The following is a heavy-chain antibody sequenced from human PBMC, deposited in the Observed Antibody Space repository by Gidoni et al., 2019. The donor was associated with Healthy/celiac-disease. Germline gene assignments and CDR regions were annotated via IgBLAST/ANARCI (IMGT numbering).Heavy chain of an antibody. J-gene: IGHJ4*02. Sequence: QLQLQESGSGLVKPSQTLSLTCAVPGGPIRRVGSSWSWIRQPPGKGLEWIGYVYHSGSTYYNPSLKSRVTISVDRSKNQFSLKLSSVTAADTAVYYCARVAYDSSGYYYLIDYWGQGTLVTVSS. CDR2: VYHSGST. CDR3: ARVAYDSSGYYYLIDY. CDR1: GGPIRRVGSS. V-gene: IGHV4-30-2*01. D-gene: IGHD3-22*01.